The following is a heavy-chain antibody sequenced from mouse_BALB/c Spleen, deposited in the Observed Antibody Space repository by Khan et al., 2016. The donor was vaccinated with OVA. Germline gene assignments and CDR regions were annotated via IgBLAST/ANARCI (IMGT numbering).Heavy chain of an antibody. CDR3: ARNREPDYFDY. J-gene: IGHJ2*01. V-gene: IGHV2-9*02. CDR2: IWAGGST. CDR1: GFSLTSYA. Sequence: QVQLKQSGPGLVAPSQSLSITCTVTGFSLTSYAIHWIRQPPGKGLEWLGVIWAGGSTNYNSALMPRLSISKDNSKSQVFLKMNSLQTHDTAIYYCARNREPDYFDYWGQGTTLTVSS.